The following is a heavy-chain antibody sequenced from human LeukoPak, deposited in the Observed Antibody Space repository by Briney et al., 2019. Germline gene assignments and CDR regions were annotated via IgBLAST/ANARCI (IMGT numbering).Heavy chain of an antibody. Sequence: GGSLRLSCAASGFTFSSRWMSWVRQAPGKGLEWVANTKQDGSEKYYVDSVKGRFTISRDNAKNSLYLQMNSLGVDDTAVYYCARDSDGYDLWGQGTLVTVSS. CDR2: TKQDGSEK. J-gene: IGHJ4*02. V-gene: IGHV3-7*01. CDR3: ARDSDGYDL. D-gene: IGHD2-15*01. CDR1: GFTFSSRW.